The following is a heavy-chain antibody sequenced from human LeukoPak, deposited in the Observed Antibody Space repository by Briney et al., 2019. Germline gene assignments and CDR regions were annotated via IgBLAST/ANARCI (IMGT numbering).Heavy chain of an antibody. V-gene: IGHV1-2*02. CDR1: GYTFTGYY. CDR2: INSNSGGT. J-gene: IGHJ4*02. Sequence: ASVKVSCKASGYTFTGYYMHWVRQAPGQGLEWMGWINSNSGGTNYAQKFQGRVTTTRDTSISTAYMELSRLRSDDTAVYYCARSRSYSSSWYYFDYWGQGTLVTVSS. CDR3: ARSRSYSSSWYYFDY. D-gene: IGHD6-13*01.